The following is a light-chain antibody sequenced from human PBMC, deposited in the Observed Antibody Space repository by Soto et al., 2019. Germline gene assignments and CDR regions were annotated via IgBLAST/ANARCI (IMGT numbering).Light chain of an antibody. J-gene: IGKJ4*01. CDR1: QGISYA. V-gene: IGKV1D-13*01. CDR3: QQFNNYPLT. CDR2: DAS. Sequence: AIELTQSPSSLSASVGDTVTITCRASQGISYALAWYQQMPGKAPSLLIYDASGLESGVPSRFSGSGSETDFSLTISGLQPEDSATYYCQQFNNYPLTFGGGTKVDI.